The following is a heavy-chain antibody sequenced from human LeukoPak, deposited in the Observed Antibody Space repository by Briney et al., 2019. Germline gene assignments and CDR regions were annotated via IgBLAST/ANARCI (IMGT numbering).Heavy chain of an antibody. CDR2: INHSGST. CDR3: ARGRSGGYYYDSSGYDY. CDR1: GGSFSGYY. V-gene: IGHV4-34*01. Sequence: PSETLSLTCAVYGGSFSGYYWSWIRQPPGKGLEWIGEINHSGSTNYNPSLKSRVTISVDTSKNQFSLKLSSVTAADTAVYYCARGRSGGYYYDSSGYDYWGQGTLVTVSS. D-gene: IGHD3-22*01. J-gene: IGHJ4*02.